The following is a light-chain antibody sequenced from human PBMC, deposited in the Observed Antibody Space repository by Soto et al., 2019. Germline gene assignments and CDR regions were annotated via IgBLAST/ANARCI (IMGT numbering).Light chain of an antibody. J-gene: IGLJ1*01. V-gene: IGLV1-51*01. Sequence: QSVLTQPPSVSAAPGQKVTISCSGSSSNIGGNSVSWYQQLPGTAPKLLIYDDNKRPSGIPDRFSGSKSGTSATLGITGFQTGAGPDYYGGSWDSSLGVYFLGTGTKVP. CDR2: DDN. CDR3: GSWDSSLGVYF. CDR1: SSNIGGNS.